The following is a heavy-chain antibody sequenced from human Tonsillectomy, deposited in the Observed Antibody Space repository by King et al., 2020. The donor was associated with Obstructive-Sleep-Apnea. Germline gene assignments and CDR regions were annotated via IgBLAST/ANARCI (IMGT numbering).Heavy chain of an antibody. Sequence: VQLVESGGGLVQPGGSLRLSCAASGFTFSSYAMSWVRQAPGKGLEWVSVISGSGGSTYYADSVKGRFTIPRDNSKNTLYLQMNSLRAEDTAVYYCAKADRHSSSSRTLDYWGQGTLVTVSS. V-gene: IGHV3-23*04. CDR3: AKADRHSSSSRTLDY. J-gene: IGHJ4*02. D-gene: IGHD6-6*01. CDR1: GFTFSSYA. CDR2: ISGSGGST.